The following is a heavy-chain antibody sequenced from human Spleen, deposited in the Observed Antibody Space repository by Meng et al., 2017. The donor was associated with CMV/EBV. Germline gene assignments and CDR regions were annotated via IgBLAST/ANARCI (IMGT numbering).Heavy chain of an antibody. D-gene: IGHD2/OR15-2a*01. CDR1: GGSISSGGYY. CDR2: IYYSGST. V-gene: IGHV4-31*03. CDR3: ATEVLYYYYGMDV. Sequence: SETLSLTCTVSGGSISSGGYYWSWIRQHPGKGLEWIGYIYYSGSTYYNPSLKSRVTISLDTSKNQFSLKLSSVTAADTAVYYCATEVLYYYYGMDVWGQGTTVTVSS. J-gene: IGHJ6*02.